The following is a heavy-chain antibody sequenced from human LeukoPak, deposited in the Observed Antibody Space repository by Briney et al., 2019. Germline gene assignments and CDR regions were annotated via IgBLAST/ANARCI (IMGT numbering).Heavy chain of an antibody. V-gene: IGHV7-4-1*02. D-gene: IGHD3-9*01. CDR2: INTNTGNP. J-gene: IGHJ5*02. CDR3: ARKTLVIRNQLWFDP. Sequence: GASVKVSCKASGYTFTSYAMNWVRQAPGQGLEWMGWINTNTGNPTYAQGFTGRFVFSLDTSVSTAYLQISSLKAEDTAVYYCARKTLVIRNQLWFDPWGQGTLVTVSS. CDR1: GYTFTSYA.